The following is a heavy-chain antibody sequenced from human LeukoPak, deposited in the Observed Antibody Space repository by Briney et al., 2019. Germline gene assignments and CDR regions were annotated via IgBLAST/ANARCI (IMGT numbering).Heavy chain of an antibody. CDR1: GFTFSSYG. CDR3: AKAFSYGSGSFHATFDC. Sequence: PGGSLRLSCAASGFTFSSYGMHWVRQAPGKGLEWVSLIWYDGSNKYHADSVKGRFTISRDNSKNTLNLQMNSLRTDDTAVYYCAKAFSYGSGSFHATFDCWGQGTLVTVSS. V-gene: IGHV3-33*06. J-gene: IGHJ4*02. D-gene: IGHD3-10*01. CDR2: IWYDGSNK.